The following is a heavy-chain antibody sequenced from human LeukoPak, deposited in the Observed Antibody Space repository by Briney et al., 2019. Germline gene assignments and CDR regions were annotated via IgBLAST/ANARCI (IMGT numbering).Heavy chain of an antibody. J-gene: IGHJ4*02. CDR1: GGSVSSGSYY. CDR2: IYDSGTT. Sequence: SETLSLTCTVSGGSVSSGSYYWSWIRQPPGKGLEWIGYIYDSGTTNYNPSLKSRVTISVDTSKNQFSLKLSSVTAADTAVYYCARDPSGYFNYWGQGTLVTVSS. CDR3: ARDPSGYFNY. D-gene: IGHD3-22*01. V-gene: IGHV4-61*01.